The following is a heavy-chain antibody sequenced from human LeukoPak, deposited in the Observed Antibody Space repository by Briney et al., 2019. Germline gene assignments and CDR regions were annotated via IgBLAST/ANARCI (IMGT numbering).Heavy chain of an antibody. CDR3: ASTVSWYFEL. J-gene: IGHJ2*01. CDR1: GGSISCGGYS. D-gene: IGHD4-17*01. V-gene: IGHV4-30-2*01. Sequence: TLSLTCAVSGGSISCGGYSWSWIRQTQGEGLEWIGYIYHSGSIYYNPSLKSRVTISVDRSKNQLSLTLGSVTAADTAVYYCASTVSWYFELWGRGTLVTVSS. CDR2: IYHSGSI.